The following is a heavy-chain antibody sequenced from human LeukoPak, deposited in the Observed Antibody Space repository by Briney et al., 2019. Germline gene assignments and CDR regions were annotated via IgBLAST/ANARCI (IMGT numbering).Heavy chain of an antibody. J-gene: IGHJ4*02. CDR3: ARDRGVVVPAASDY. CDR2: ISAYNGNT. V-gene: IGHV1-18*01. CDR1: GYTFTSYG. D-gene: IGHD2-2*01. Sequence: APVKVSCKASGYTFTSYGISWVRQAPGQGLEWMGWISAYNGNTNYAQKLQGRVTMTTDTSTSTAYMELRSLRSDDTAVYYCARDRGVVVPAASDYWGQGTLVTVSS.